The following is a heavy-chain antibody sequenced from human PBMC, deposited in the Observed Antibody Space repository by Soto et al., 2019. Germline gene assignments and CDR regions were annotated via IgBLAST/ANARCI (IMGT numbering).Heavy chain of an antibody. J-gene: IGHJ4*02. V-gene: IGHV3-23*01. D-gene: IGHD3-9*01. Sequence: PGGSLRPSFAPSEFTFSSYPMSWVRQAPGKGLEWVSAISGSGGSTYYADSVKGRFTISRDNSKNTLYLQMNSLRAEDTAVYYCAKVGDVRYYDILTGPPEFDYWGQGTLVTVSS. CDR2: ISGSGGST. CDR3: AKVGDVRYYDILTGPPEFDY. CDR1: EFTFSSYP.